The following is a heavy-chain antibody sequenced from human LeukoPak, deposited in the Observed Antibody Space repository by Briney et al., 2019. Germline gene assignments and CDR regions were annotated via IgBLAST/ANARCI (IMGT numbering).Heavy chain of an antibody. V-gene: IGHV4-59*08. J-gene: IGHJ6*02. Sequence: SETLSLTCTVSGGSISSYYWSWIPQPPGKGLEWIGYIYYSGSTNYNPSLKSRVTISVDTSKNQFSLKLSSVTAADTAVYYCARHITMVRGYGMDVWGQGTTVTVSS. D-gene: IGHD3-10*01. CDR2: IYYSGST. CDR1: GGSISSYY. CDR3: ARHITMVRGYGMDV.